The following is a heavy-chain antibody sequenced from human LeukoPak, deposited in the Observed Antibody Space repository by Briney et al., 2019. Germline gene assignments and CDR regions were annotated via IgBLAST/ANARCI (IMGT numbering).Heavy chain of an antibody. CDR1: GGTFSSYA. D-gene: IGHD6-13*01. V-gene: IGHV1-69*13. Sequence: GASVKVSCKASGGTFSSYAISWVRQAPGQGLEWMGGIIPIFGTANYAQKFQGRVTITADESTSTAYMELSSLRSEDTAVYYCATPLLSGYRSNVYYFEYWGQGTLVTVSS. CDR3: ATPLLSGYRSNVYYFEY. J-gene: IGHJ4*02. CDR2: IIPIFGTA.